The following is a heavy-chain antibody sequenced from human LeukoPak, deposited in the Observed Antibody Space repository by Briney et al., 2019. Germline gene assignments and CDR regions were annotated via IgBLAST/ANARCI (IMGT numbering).Heavy chain of an antibody. V-gene: IGHV1-18*01. CDR1: GYTFSSYG. J-gene: IGHJ5*02. Sequence: GASVKVSCKASGYTFSSYGISWVRRAPGQGLEWMGWISAYNGNTNYAQKLQGRVTMTTDTSTSTAYMELRSLRSDDTAVYYCARVGPADYDILTGYYSLEFDPWGQGTLVTVSS. D-gene: IGHD3-9*01. CDR2: ISAYNGNT. CDR3: ARVGPADYDILTGYYSLEFDP.